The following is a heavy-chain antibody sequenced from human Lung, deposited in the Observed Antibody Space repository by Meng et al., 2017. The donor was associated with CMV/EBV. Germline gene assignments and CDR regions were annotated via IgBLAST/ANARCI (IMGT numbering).Heavy chain of an antibody. V-gene: IGHV5-51*01. CDR3: ARTVKYYYDSSGPDP. CDR2: IYPGDSDT. D-gene: IGHD3-22*01. J-gene: IGHJ5*02. Sequence: GESXKISXKGSGYSFTSYWIGWVRQMPGKGLEWMGIIYPGDSDTRYSPSFQGQVTISADKSISTAYLQWSSLKASDTAMYYCARTVKYYYDSSGPDPWGQRTLVTVSS. CDR1: GYSFTSYW.